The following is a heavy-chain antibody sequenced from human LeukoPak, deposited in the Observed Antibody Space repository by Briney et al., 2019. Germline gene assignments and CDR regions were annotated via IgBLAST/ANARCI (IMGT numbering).Heavy chain of an antibody. Sequence: GGSPRLSCAASGFTFSNYWMTWVRQAPGKGLEWVAHTNQDGSEEHYMDSVKARFTISRDNAKNSLSLQMNSLRAEDTAVYYCVRDGGVSGYDLLDYWGQGTLVTVSS. CDR1: GFTFSNYW. V-gene: IGHV3-7*01. CDR3: VRDGGVSGYDLLDY. D-gene: IGHD5-12*01. J-gene: IGHJ4*02. CDR2: TNQDGSEE.